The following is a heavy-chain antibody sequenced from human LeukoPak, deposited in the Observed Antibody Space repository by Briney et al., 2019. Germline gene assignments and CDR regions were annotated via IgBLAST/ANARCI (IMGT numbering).Heavy chain of an antibody. Sequence: GESLKISCKGSGYSFTSYWIGWVRQMPGKGLEWMGIIYPGDSDTRYSPSLQGQVTISADKSISTAYLQWSSLKASDTAMYYCARRGLSAHDYTAFDIWGQGTMVTVSS. J-gene: IGHJ3*02. CDR1: GYSFTSYW. CDR3: ARRGLSAHDYTAFDI. V-gene: IGHV5-51*01. D-gene: IGHD4-11*01. CDR2: IYPGDSDT.